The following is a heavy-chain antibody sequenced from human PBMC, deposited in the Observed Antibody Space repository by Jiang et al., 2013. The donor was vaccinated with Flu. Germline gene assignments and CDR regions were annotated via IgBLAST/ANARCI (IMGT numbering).Heavy chain of an antibody. J-gene: IGHJ4*02. Sequence: SGDYYWSWIRQPPGRAWSGLGTSITVGAPTTTRPSRSRVTISVDTSKNQFSLKLSSVTAADTAVYYCARVGSLAGYDSSGYPRGGLDYWGQGTLVTVSS. CDR3: ARVGSLAGYDSSGYPRGGLDY. CDR2: SITVGAP. V-gene: IGHV4-30-4*01. CDR1: SGDYY. D-gene: IGHD3-22*01.